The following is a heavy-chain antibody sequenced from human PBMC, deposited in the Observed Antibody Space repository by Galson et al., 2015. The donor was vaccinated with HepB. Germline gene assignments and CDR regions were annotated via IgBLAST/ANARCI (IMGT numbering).Heavy chain of an antibody. V-gene: IGHV1-46*04. CDR2: INPSGGST. CDR3: ARELRSSGWYGGDYYYGMDV. D-gene: IGHD6-19*01. CDR1: GYTFTSYY. Sequence: SVKVSCKASGYTFTSYYMHWVRQAPGQGLEWMGIINPSGGSTSYAQKLQGRVTMTRDTSTSTVYMELSSLRSEDTAVYYCARELRSSGWYGGDYYYGMDVWGQGTTVTVSS. J-gene: IGHJ6*02.